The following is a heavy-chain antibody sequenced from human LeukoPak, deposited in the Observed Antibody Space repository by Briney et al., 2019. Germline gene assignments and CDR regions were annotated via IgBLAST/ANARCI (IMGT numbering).Heavy chain of an antibody. D-gene: IGHD3-22*01. CDR3: ARDRIPLTYYYDSSGLNRAFDI. CDR1: GFTFSSYS. CDR2: ISSSSSTI. J-gene: IGHJ3*02. Sequence: GSLRLSCAASGFTFSSYSMNWVRQAPGXGLEWVSYISSSSSTIYYADSVKGRFTISRDNAKNSLYLQMNSLRAEDTAVYYCARDRIPLTYYYDSSGLNRAFDIWGQGTMVTVSS. V-gene: IGHV3-48*01.